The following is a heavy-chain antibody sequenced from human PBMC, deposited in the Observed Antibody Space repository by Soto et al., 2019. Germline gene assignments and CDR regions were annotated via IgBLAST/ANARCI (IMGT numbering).Heavy chain of an antibody. CDR2: IYHSGST. D-gene: IGHD3-22*01. J-gene: IGHJ3*02. CDR1: GGSISSGGYS. CDR3: ARGGRTYYYESSGYLAFDI. Sequence: SETLSLTCAVSGGSISSGGYSWSWIRQPPGKGLEWIGYIYHSGSTYYNPSLKSRVTISVDRSKNQFSLKLSSVTAADTAVYYCARGGRTYYYESSGYLAFDIWRQGKMVPVSS. V-gene: IGHV4-30-2*01.